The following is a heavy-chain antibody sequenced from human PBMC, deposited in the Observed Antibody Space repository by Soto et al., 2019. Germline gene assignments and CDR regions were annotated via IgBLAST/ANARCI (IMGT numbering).Heavy chain of an antibody. CDR2: ISAYNGYT. CDR1: GYTFTTYG. V-gene: IGHV1-18*01. D-gene: IGHD3-22*01. CDR3: ARVFFRLFAFDI. Sequence: QVQLLQSGGEVKKPGASVKVSCKASGYTFTTYGISWVRQAPGQGLEWMGWISAYNGYTSYAQKLQGRVTMTTDTSTSTAYMELRSLRSDDTAVYYCARVFFRLFAFDIWGQGTMVTVSS. J-gene: IGHJ3*02.